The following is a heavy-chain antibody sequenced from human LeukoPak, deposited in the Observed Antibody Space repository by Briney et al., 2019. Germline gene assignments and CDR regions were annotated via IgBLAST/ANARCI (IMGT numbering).Heavy chain of an antibody. CDR1: GFTFSSYA. J-gene: IGHJ4*02. CDR3: VRDHYYNSSGYTFGY. V-gene: IGHV3-23*01. D-gene: IGHD3-22*01. Sequence: PGGSLRLSCAASGFTFSSYAMSWVRQAPGKGLEWVSAISGSGGSTYYADSVKGRFTISRDNSKNTLYLQMNSLRAEDTAVYYCVRDHYYNSSGYTFGYWGQGTLVTVSS. CDR2: ISGSGGST.